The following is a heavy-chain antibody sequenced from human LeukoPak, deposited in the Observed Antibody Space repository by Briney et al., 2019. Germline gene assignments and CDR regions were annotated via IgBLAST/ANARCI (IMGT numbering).Heavy chain of an antibody. CDR3: ARAGYSSSWYPPRGWFDP. Sequence: GRSLRLSCAASGFTLSSYGMHWVRQAPGKGLEWVAVIWYDGSNKYYADSVKGRFTISRDNSKNTLYLQMNSLRAEDTAVYYCARAGYSSSWYPPRGWFDPWGQGTLVTVSS. CDR1: GFTLSSYG. J-gene: IGHJ5*02. D-gene: IGHD6-13*01. CDR2: IWYDGSNK. V-gene: IGHV3-33*01.